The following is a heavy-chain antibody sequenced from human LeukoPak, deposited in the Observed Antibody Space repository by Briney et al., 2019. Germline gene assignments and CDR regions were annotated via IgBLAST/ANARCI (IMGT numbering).Heavy chain of an antibody. D-gene: IGHD2-2*01. CDR1: GYTFTGYY. CDR3: ARCYCTATSCYYFDF. J-gene: IGHJ4*02. Sequence: GASVKVSRKASGYTFTGYYMHWVRQAPGQGLEWMGWINPNSGGTNYAQKFQGRVTMTRDTSISTAYMELSSLRSDDTAVYYCARCYCTATSCYYFDFWGQGTLVTVSS. V-gene: IGHV1-2*02. CDR2: INPNSGGT.